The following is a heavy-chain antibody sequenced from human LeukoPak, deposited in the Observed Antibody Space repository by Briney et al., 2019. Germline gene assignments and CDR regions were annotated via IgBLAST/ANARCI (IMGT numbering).Heavy chain of an antibody. J-gene: IGHJ5*02. Sequence: PSETLSLTCAVYGGSFSGYYWSWIRQPPGKGLEWIGEINHSGSTNYNPSLKSRVTISVDTSKNQFSLKLSSVTAADTAVYYCARGRYYGSGSSRGFDPWGQGTLVTVSS. D-gene: IGHD3-10*01. CDR3: ARGRYYGSGSSRGFDP. CDR2: INHSGST. CDR1: GGSFSGYY. V-gene: IGHV4-34*01.